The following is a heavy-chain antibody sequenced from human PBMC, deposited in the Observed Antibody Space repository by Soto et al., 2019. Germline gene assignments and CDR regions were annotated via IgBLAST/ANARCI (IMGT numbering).Heavy chain of an antibody. CDR2: INHSGST. J-gene: IGHJ4*02. D-gene: IGHD3-10*01. Sequence: QVQLQQGGAGLLKPSETLSLTCAVYVGSFSGYYWSWIRQPPGKGLEWIGEINHSGSTNYNPSLKSRVTISVDTSKNQFSLKLSSVTAADTAVYYCARVGDGVDYWGQGTLVTVSS. V-gene: IGHV4-34*01. CDR1: VGSFSGYY. CDR3: ARVGDGVDY.